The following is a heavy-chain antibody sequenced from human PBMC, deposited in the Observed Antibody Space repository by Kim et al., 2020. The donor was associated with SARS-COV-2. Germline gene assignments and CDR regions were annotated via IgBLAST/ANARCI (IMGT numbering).Heavy chain of an antibody. J-gene: IGHJ3*02. V-gene: IGHV4-59*13. Sequence: SETLSLTCTVSGGSISSYYWSWIRQPPGKGLEWIGYIYYSGSTHYNPSLKSRVTISVDTSKNPFSLKLSSVTAADTAVYYCAREGPVDTAMVTGGDAFDIWGQGTMVTVSS. D-gene: IGHD5-18*01. CDR3: AREGPVDTAMVTGGDAFDI. CDR2: IYYSGST. CDR1: GGSISSYY.